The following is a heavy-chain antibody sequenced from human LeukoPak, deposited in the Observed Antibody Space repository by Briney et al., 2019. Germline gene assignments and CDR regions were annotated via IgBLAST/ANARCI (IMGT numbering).Heavy chain of an antibody. CDR1: GFTFDDYG. D-gene: IGHD6-13*01. CDR2: ISGSGGNA. V-gene: IGHV3-21*01. Sequence: PGGSLRLSCAASGFTFDDYGLSWVRQAPGKGLEWVSAISGSGGNAYYADSVKGRFTISRDNAKNSLYLQMNSLRAEDTAVYYCARAPGYRSFLDYWGQGTLVTVSS. CDR3: ARAPGYRSFLDY. J-gene: IGHJ4*02.